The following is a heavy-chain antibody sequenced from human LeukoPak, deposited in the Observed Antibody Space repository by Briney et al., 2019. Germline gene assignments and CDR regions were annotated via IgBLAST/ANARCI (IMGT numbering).Heavy chain of an antibody. J-gene: IGHJ2*01. D-gene: IGHD1/OR15-1a*01. Sequence: PSETLSLTCTVSGGSISSYYWSWIRQPPGKGLEWIGYIYYSGSTNYNPSLKSRVTMSVDTSKNQFSLKLSSVTAADTAVYYCARLWNRGYWYFDLWGRGTLVTVSS. CDR1: GGSISSYY. V-gene: IGHV4-59*12. CDR3: ARLWNRGYWYFDL. CDR2: IYYSGST.